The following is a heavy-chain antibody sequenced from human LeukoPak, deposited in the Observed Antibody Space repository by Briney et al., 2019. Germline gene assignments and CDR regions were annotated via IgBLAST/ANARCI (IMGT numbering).Heavy chain of an antibody. CDR1: GMTLGSRF. Sequence: GRSLTLSCTVSGMTLGSRFMSCDRHAPGKVMECLDRIIMKSERGTTNYAASGEGRFVISRDDSTDTLFLQLNGLQIEDTAVYYCATGWVAGTGHFEYWGQGTLVTVSS. J-gene: IGHJ4*02. CDR2: IIMKSERGTT. CDR3: ATGWVAGTGHFEY. D-gene: IGHD6-19*01. V-gene: IGHV3-15*01.